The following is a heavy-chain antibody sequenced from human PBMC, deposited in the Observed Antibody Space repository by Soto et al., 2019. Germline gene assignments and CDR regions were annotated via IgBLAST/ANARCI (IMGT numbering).Heavy chain of an antibody. Sequence: PGGSLRLSCAASGFTFSSYAMHWVRQAPGKGLEWVAVISYDGSNKYYADSVKGRFTISRDNSKNTLYLQMNSLRAEDTAVYYCARSLWEWWYPGDGGMDVWGQGTTVTVSS. J-gene: IGHJ6*02. CDR3: ARSLWEWWYPGDGGMDV. CDR1: GFTFSSYA. D-gene: IGHD2-15*01. V-gene: IGHV3-30-3*01. CDR2: ISYDGSNK.